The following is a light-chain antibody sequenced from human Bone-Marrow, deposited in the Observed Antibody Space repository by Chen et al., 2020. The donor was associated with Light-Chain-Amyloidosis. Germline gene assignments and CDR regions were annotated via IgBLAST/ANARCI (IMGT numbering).Light chain of an antibody. V-gene: IGLV3-25*03. CDR2: RDT. CDR3: QSADSSGTYEVI. Sequence: SYELTQPPSVSVSPGQTSRITCSGDDLPTKYAYWYQQKPGQAPVLVIQRDTERPSGISERFSGSSSGTTDTLTSSGVQAEDEADYHCQSADSSGTYEVIFGGGTKLTVL. J-gene: IGLJ2*01. CDR1: DLPTKY.